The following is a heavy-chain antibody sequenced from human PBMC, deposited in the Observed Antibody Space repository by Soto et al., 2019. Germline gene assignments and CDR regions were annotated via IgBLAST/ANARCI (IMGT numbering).Heavy chain of an antibody. V-gene: IGHV3-7*01. CDR1: GFTFSADW. J-gene: IGHJ4*02. CDR2: IKEDGSEK. D-gene: IGHD3-16*01. CDR3: TRNWGAY. Sequence: EVQLVESGGGLVQPGGSLRLSCTASGFTFSADWMTWVRQAPGKGLEWVANIKEDGSEKYYVDSVKGRFTISRDNSKNSLYLQMISLRAEDTAVYYCTRNWGAYWGQGTRVTVSS.